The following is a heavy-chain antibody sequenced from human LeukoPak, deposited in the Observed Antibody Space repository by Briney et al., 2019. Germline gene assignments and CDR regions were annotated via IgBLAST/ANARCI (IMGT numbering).Heavy chain of an antibody. CDR1: GFTFSSYG. D-gene: IGHD6-6*01. Sequence: GGSLRLSCAASGFTFSSYGMHWVRQAPGKGLEWVAVISYDGSNKYYADSVKGRFTISRDNSKNTLYLQMNSLRAEDTAVYYCAKAGYSSSSADYWGQGTLVTVSS. V-gene: IGHV3-30*18. CDR3: AKAGYSSSSADY. CDR2: ISYDGSNK. J-gene: IGHJ4*02.